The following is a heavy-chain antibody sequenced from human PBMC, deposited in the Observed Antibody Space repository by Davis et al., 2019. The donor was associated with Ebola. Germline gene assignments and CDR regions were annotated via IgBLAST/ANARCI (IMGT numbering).Heavy chain of an antibody. Sequence: ASVKVSCKASGYTFTSYYMHWVRQAPGQGLEWMGIINPSGGSTSYAQKFQGRVTMTRDTSTSTVYMELSRLRSDDTAVYYCARVRYDRDIRRKYGMDVWGQGTTVTVSS. V-gene: IGHV1-46*01. CDR3: ARVRYDRDIRRKYGMDV. CDR1: GYTFTSYY. D-gene: IGHD3-22*01. J-gene: IGHJ6*02. CDR2: INPSGGST.